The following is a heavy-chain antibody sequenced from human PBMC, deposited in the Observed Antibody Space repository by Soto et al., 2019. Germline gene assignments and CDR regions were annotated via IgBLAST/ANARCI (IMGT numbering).Heavy chain of an antibody. J-gene: IGHJ4*02. CDR3: ARVPKYYDFWSGYPY. Sequence: ASVKVSCKASGYTFTSYGSSWVRQAPGQGLEWMGWISAYNGNTNYAQKLQGRVTMTTDTSTSTAYMELRSLRSDDTAVYYCARVPKYYDFWSGYPYWGQGTPVTVSS. V-gene: IGHV1-18*01. CDR1: GYTFTSYG. D-gene: IGHD3-3*01. CDR2: ISAYNGNT.